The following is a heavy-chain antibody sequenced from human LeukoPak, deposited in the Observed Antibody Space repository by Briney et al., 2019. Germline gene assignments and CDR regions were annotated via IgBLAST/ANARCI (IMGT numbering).Heavy chain of an antibody. D-gene: IGHD1-20*01. Sequence: GGSLRLSCAASGFTISNYWMHWVRQAPGKGLVWVSRIHSEGRSTNYADSVKGRFTISRDNAKNTLYLEMNSLRVEDTAVYYCARGVTGSLSGLYGLDVWGQGTTVTVSS. CDR3: ARGVTGSLSGLYGLDV. J-gene: IGHJ6*02. CDR1: GFTISNYW. CDR2: IHSEGRST. V-gene: IGHV3-74*01.